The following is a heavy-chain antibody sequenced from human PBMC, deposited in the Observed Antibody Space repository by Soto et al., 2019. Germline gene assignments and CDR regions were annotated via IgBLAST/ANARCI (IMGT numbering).Heavy chain of an antibody. CDR2: ISDSSNTI. CDR3: ARDAEGITIFGVVRGGMDV. Sequence: PGGSLRLSCAASGFTFSRCNMNWVGQSPGKGLEWVSYISDSSNTIYYADSVKGRFTISRDNAKNSLYLQMNSLRDEDTAVYYCARDAEGITIFGVVRGGMDVWGQGTTVTVSS. CDR1: GFTFSRCN. D-gene: IGHD3-3*01. V-gene: IGHV3-48*02. J-gene: IGHJ6*02.